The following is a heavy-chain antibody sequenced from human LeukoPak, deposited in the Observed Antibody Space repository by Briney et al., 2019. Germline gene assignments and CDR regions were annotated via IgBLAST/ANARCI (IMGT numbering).Heavy chain of an antibody. J-gene: IGHJ4*02. Sequence: GGSLRLSCAASGSTFSTYNMNWVRQAPGKGLEWVSFISSSSTYIHYADSVKGRFTISRDNAKNSLYLQMNSLRAEDTAVYYCARDLPYDSNGRDPFDYWGQGTLVTVSS. CDR1: GSTFSTYN. CDR2: ISSSSTYI. CDR3: ARDLPYDSNGRDPFDY. D-gene: IGHD3-22*01. V-gene: IGHV3-21*01.